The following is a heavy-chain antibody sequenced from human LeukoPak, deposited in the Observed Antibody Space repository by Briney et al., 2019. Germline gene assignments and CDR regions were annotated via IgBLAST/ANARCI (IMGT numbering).Heavy chain of an antibody. CDR1: GFTFSRFT. CDR2: ITSSSSYI. J-gene: IGHJ6*04. V-gene: IGHV3-21*01. Sequence: GGSLRLSCAASGFTFSRFTMNWVRQAPGKGLEWVSSITSSSSYIYYADSVKGRFSISRDNARNSLYLQMNSLRAEDTAVYYCAELGITMIGGVWGKGTTVTISS. CDR3: AELGITMIGGV. D-gene: IGHD3-10*02.